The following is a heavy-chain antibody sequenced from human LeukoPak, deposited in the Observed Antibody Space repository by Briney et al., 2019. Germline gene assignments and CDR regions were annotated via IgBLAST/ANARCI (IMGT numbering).Heavy chain of an antibody. D-gene: IGHD4-17*01. J-gene: IGHJ5*02. V-gene: IGHV1-2*02. Sequence: ASVKVSCKASGYTFRDYYMHWVRQAPGQGREWMGWINPNSGGTMYAQKFQGRVAMTRDTSINTAYMELSRLTSDDTAVYYCARDGDDNGDYVLGWFDPWGQGTLVTVSS. CDR3: ARDGDDNGDYVLGWFDP. CDR1: GYTFRDYY. CDR2: INPNSGGT.